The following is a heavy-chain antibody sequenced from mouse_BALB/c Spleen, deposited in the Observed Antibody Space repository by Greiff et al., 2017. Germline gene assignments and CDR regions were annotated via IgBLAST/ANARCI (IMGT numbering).Heavy chain of an antibody. J-gene: IGHJ3*01. CDR1: GYTFTSYT. D-gene: IGHD2-1*01. CDR3: AYGNYVSWFAY. Sequence: QVQLQQSGAELARPGASVKMSCKASGYTFTSYTMHWVKQRPGQGLEWIGYINPSSGYTNYNQKFKDKATLTADKSSSTAYMQLSSLTSEDSAVYYCAYGNYVSWFAYWGQGTLVTVSA. CDR2: INPSSGYT. V-gene: IGHV1-4*01.